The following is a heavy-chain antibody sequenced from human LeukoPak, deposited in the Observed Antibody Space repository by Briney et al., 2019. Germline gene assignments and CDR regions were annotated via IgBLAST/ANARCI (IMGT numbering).Heavy chain of an antibody. D-gene: IGHD1-26*01. Sequence: PGGSLRLSCAASGFTFSSYSMNWVRQAPGKGLEWVSSISSSSSYIYYADSVKGRFTISRDNAKNSLYLQMNSLRAEDTAVYYCARAGVGATHGPFDYWGQGTLVTVSS. J-gene: IGHJ4*02. V-gene: IGHV3-21*01. CDR1: GFTFSSYS. CDR3: ARAGVGATHGPFDY. CDR2: ISSSSSYI.